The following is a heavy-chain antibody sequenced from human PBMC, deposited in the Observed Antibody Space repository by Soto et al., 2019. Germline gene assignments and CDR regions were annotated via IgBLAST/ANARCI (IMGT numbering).Heavy chain of an antibody. CDR2: IHWNDDK. J-gene: IGHJ6*02. CDR3: VLRRFEYGLDV. D-gene: IGHD3-10*01. Sequence: QITLEESGPTLVKPTQTLTLTCTFSGFSLSTSGVGVGWIRQAPGKALEWLAVIHWNDDKHYSPSLKTRLTITKDTSKILVVVTITDMYPVDTATSFFVLRRFEYGLDVWGQGTTVTVSS. V-gene: IGHV2-5*01. CDR1: GFSLSTSGVG.